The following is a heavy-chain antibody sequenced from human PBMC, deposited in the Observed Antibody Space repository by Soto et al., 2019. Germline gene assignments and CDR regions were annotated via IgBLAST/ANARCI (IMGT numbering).Heavy chain of an antibody. Sequence: SETLSLTCAVYGGSFSAYYWSWVRQPPGKGLEWIGEIIHSESTKYNPSLKRRVTISVDTSKNQFSLKLSSVTAADTAVYYCARQRPTDGRWEFANYYGMDVWGQGTPVTVSS. CDR1: GGSFSAYY. D-gene: IGHD1-26*01. V-gene: IGHV4-34*12. CDR3: ARQRPTDGRWEFANYYGMDV. J-gene: IGHJ6*02. CDR2: IIHSEST.